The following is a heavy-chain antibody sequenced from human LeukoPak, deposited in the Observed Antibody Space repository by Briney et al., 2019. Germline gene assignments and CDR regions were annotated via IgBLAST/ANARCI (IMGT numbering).Heavy chain of an antibody. CDR3: ARSYDSSGYSAFDI. J-gene: IGHJ3*02. D-gene: IGHD3-22*01. Sequence: SGTLSLTCAVYGGSFSGYYWSWIRQPPGKGLEWIGEINHSGSTNYNPSLKSRVTISVDTSKNQFSLKLSSVTAADTAVYYCARSYDSSGYSAFDIWGQGTMVTVSS. CDR1: GGSFSGYY. CDR2: INHSGST. V-gene: IGHV4-34*01.